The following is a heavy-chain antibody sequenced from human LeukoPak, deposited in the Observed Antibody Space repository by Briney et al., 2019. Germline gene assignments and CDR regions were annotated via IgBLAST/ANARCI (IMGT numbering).Heavy chain of an antibody. CDR2: IYYSGST. Sequence: SETLSLTCTVSGGSISSSSHYWGWIRQPPGKGRDWIGNIYYSGSTYYNPSLKSRLTISVDTSKNQFPLKLSSVTAADTAVYFCAREYCSGGSCYSNDWGQGTLVTVSS. D-gene: IGHD2-15*01. V-gene: IGHV4-39*01. CDR3: AREYCSGGSCYSND. CDR1: GGSISSSSHY. J-gene: IGHJ4*01.